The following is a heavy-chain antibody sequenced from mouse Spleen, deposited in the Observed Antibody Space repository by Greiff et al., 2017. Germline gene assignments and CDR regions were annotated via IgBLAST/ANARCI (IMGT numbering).Heavy chain of an antibody. J-gene: IGHJ4*01. Sequence: DVQLQESGGGLVKLGGSLKLSCAASGFTFSSYAMSWVRQTPEKRLEWVATISSGGGNTYYPDSVKGRFTISRDNAKNTLYLQMSSLKSEDTAMYYCARQFYYYGSSYDYAMDYWGQGTSVTVSS. CDR3: ARQFYYYGSSYDYAMDY. CDR2: ISSGGGNT. V-gene: IGHV5-9-3*01. CDR1: GFTFSSYA. D-gene: IGHD1-1*01.